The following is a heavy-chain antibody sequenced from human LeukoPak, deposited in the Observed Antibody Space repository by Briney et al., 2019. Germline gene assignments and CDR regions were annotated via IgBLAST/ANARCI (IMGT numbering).Heavy chain of an antibody. D-gene: IGHD1-26*01. CDR2: IYHSGGT. Sequence: SETLSLTCAVSGVSISSGGYSWSWIRQPPGKGLEWIGYIYHSGGTYYNPSLKSRVTISVDRSKNQFSLKLSSVTAADTAVYYCARGLVVGATRGGDYWGQGTLVTVSS. V-gene: IGHV4-30-2*01. CDR3: ARGLVVGATRGGDY. J-gene: IGHJ4*02. CDR1: GVSISSGGYS.